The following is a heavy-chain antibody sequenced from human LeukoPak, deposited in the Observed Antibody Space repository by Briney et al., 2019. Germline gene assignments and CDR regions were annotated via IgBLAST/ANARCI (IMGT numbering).Heavy chain of an antibody. Sequence: KPSETLSLTCGVSGTSLSSYYWSWIRQTPGKGLEWIGEVNHSGYTNMNPSLKSRVTISVDASKNQFSLRMNTVTAADTAVYFCARMTTGPDYWGQGTLVTVSS. CDR3: ARMTTGPDY. J-gene: IGHJ4*02. CDR2: VNHSGYT. D-gene: IGHD4-17*01. V-gene: IGHV4-34*01. CDR1: GTSLSSYY.